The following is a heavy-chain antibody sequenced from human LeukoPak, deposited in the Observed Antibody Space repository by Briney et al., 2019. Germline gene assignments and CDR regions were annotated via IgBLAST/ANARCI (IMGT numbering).Heavy chain of an antibody. CDR1: GASIRNYNNY. CDR3: AKGDIVVVPAAIRRGPYFDY. V-gene: IGHV4-39*01. D-gene: IGHD2-2*02. Sequence: TPSETLSLTCIVSGASIRNYNNYWGWIRQPPGKGLEWIGSVFYTGSTYYNPSLQSRITVSVDTSKNQFSLKLTSVTAADTAVYYCAKGDIVVVPAAIRRGPYFDYWGQGTLVTVSS. CDR2: VFYTGST. J-gene: IGHJ4*02.